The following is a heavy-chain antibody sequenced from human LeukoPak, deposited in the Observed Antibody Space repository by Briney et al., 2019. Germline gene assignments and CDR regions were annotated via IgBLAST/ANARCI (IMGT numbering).Heavy chain of an antibody. J-gene: IGHJ5*02. V-gene: IGHV1-46*01. CDR3: ARGGGGYGDYTP. CDR1: GYTFTSYY. D-gene: IGHD4-17*01. Sequence: ASVTVSCKASGYTFTSYYMHWVRQAPGQGLEWMGIINPSGGSTSYAQKFQGRVTMTRDTSTSTVYMELSSLRSGDTAVYYCARGGGGYGDYTPWGQGTLVTVSS. CDR2: INPSGGST.